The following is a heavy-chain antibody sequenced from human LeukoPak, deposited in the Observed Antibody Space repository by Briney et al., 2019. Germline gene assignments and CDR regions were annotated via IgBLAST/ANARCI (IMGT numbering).Heavy chain of an antibody. CDR3: ARGPLAAAGTLTYYYYGMDV. Sequence: SETLSLTCAVSGGSISSSNWWSWVRQPPGKGLEWIGEIYHSGSTNYNPSLKSRVTISVDKSKNQFSLKLSSVTAADTAVYYCARGPLAAAGTLTYYYYGMDVWGQGTTVTVSS. CDR2: IYHSGST. J-gene: IGHJ6*02. D-gene: IGHD6-13*01. CDR1: GGSISSSNW. V-gene: IGHV4-4*02.